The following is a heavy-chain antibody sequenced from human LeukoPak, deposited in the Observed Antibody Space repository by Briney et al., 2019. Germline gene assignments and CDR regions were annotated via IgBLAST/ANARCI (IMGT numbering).Heavy chain of an antibody. J-gene: IGHJ4*02. Sequence: SETLSLTCTVSGGSISSYYWSWIRQPAGKGLEWIGRIYTSWSTNYNPSLKSRVTMSVDTSKNQFSLKLIFVTAADTAVYYCARDLGSYNRYYFDFWGQGTLVSVSS. CDR1: GGSISSYY. V-gene: IGHV4-4*07. CDR2: IYTSWST. D-gene: IGHD1-14*01. CDR3: ARDLGSYNRYYFDF.